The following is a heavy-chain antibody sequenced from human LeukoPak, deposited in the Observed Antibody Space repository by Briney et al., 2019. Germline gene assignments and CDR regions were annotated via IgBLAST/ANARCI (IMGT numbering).Heavy chain of an antibody. J-gene: IGHJ4*02. V-gene: IGHV4-34*01. CDR3: ATSYYGDYVPFDY. Sequence: SETLSLTCAAYGGSFSGYYWSWIRQPPGKGLEWIGEINHSGSTNYNPSLKSRVTISVDTSKNQFSLKLSSVTAADTAVYYCATSYYGDYVPFDYWGQGTLVTVSS. D-gene: IGHD4-17*01. CDR2: INHSGST. CDR1: GGSFSGYY.